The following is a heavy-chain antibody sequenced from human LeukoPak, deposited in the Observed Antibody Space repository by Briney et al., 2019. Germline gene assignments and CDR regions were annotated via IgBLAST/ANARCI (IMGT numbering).Heavy chain of an antibody. J-gene: IGHJ3*02. CDR2: IYPGDSDT. V-gene: IGHV5-51*01. CDR1: GYSFSNHW. CDR3: ARRYYYDTSGYYLAHDAFDI. Sequence: GESLKISCKGSGYSFSNHWIGWVRQMPGKGLEWMGVIYPGDSDTRYSPSFQGQVTMSVDKSIDSAFLQWSSLKASDTAIYYCARRYYYDTSGYYLAHDAFDIWGQGTMVTVSS. D-gene: IGHD3-22*01.